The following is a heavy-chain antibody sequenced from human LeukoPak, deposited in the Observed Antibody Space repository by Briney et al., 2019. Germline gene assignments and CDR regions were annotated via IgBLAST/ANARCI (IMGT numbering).Heavy chain of an antibody. J-gene: IGHJ4*02. CDR2: IYTSGST. Sequence: SETLSLTCTVSGGSISSSSYYWSWIRQPAGKGLEWIGRIYTSGSTNYNPSLKSQVTISLDTSKNQFSLKLSSVTAADTAVYYCARDSRIAVAGFYYFDYWGQGTLVTVSS. CDR3: ARDSRIAVAGFYYFDY. V-gene: IGHV4-61*02. CDR1: GGSISSSSYY. D-gene: IGHD6-19*01.